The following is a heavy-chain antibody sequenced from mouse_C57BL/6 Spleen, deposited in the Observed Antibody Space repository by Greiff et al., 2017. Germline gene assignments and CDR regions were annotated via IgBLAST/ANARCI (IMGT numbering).Heavy chain of an antibody. CDR1: GYSITSGYY. CDR3: ARDPTTVVAKNYFDY. V-gene: IGHV3-6*01. J-gene: IGHJ2*01. CDR2: ISYDGSN. D-gene: IGHD1-1*01. Sequence: EVQLQQSGPGLVKPSQSLSLTCSVTGYSITSGYYWNWIRQFPGNKLEWMGYISYDGSNNYNPSLKNRISITRDTSKNQFFLKLNSVTTEDTATYYCARDPTTVVAKNYFDYWGQGTTLTVSS.